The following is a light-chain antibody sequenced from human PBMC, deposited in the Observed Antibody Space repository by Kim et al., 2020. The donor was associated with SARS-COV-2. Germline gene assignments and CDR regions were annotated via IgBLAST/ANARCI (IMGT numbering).Light chain of an antibody. V-gene: IGLV1-40*01. CDR1: CSNNGAGYD. J-gene: IGLJ2*01. CDR3: QSYDTSHVI. Sequence: PGRGVTMSCTGSCSNNGAGYDAHWYRQLPATAPTLPFYGSSTRPSGVPDRFSGSKSATSASLAITGLQAEDEADYYGQSYDTSHVIFGGGTQLTVL. CDR2: GSS.